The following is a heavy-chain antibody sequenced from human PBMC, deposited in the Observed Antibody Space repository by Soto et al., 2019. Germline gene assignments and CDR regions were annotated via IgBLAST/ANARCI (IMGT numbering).Heavy chain of an antibody. J-gene: IGHJ5*02. CDR1: GYSISSGYY. Sequence: PSETLSLTCAVSGYSISSGYYWGWIRQPPGKGLEWIGRIYHSGSTYSTPSLKSRVTISVDTSKNQFSLKLSSVSAADTAVYYCARVGVTIFGVVSRGKNWFDPWGQGTLVTVSS. V-gene: IGHV4-38-2*01. D-gene: IGHD3-3*01. CDR3: ARVGVTIFGVVSRGKNWFDP. CDR2: IYHSGST.